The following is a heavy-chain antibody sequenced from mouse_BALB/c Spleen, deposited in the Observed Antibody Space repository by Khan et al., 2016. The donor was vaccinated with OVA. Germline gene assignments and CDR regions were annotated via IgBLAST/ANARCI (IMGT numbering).Heavy chain of an antibody. J-gene: IGHJ3*01. CDR1: GYTFTTYT. V-gene: IGHV1-4*01. CDR3: VREGAYYRSDGWFAY. D-gene: IGHD2-14*01. CDR2: IIPSNDYT. Sequence: QVQLKQSGAELARPGASVKMSCKASGYTFTTYTIHWVKQRPGQGLEWIGYIIPSNDYTNYNQKFKDRATLTAEKSSSTAYMQLSILPSEDSAVYYCVREGAYYRSDGWFAYWGQGTLVTVSA.